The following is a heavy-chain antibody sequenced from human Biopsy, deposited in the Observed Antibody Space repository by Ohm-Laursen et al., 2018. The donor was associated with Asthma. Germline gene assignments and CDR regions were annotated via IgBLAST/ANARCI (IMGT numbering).Heavy chain of an antibody. V-gene: IGHV3-30*18. Sequence: SLRLSCAASGFNSHNYGMNWVRRAPGKGLEWVAQILFDGRKINYPDSVKGRFTISRDNSKNMVYPQMNSLRPEDTAVYYCAKDRVAGRSYYFDYWGQGSLVSVSS. CDR1: GFNSHNYG. D-gene: IGHD6-13*01. CDR3: AKDRVAGRSYYFDY. CDR2: ILFDGRKI. J-gene: IGHJ4*02.